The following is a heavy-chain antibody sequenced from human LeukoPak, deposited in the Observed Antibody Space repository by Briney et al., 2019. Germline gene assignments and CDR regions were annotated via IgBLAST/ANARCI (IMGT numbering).Heavy chain of an antibody. J-gene: IGHJ5*02. CDR1: GGSVSSSRYY. CDR3: ARGGSPGFSNWFDP. Sequence: SETLSLTCTVSGGSVSSSRYYWGWIRQPPGKELVWIGSIYYSGSTYYNPSLKSRVTISVDTPKNQFSLKLSSVTAADTAVYYCARGGSPGFSNWFDPWGQGTLVTVSS. V-gene: IGHV4-39*07. D-gene: IGHD3-16*01. CDR2: IYYSGST.